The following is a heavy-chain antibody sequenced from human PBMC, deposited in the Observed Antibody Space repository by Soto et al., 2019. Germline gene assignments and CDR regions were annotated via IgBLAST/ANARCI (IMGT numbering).Heavy chain of an antibody. CDR2: IIPIFGTA. CDR1: GDTFNKYA. Sequence: QVQLEQSGAEVKTLGSSVKVSCKASGDTFNKYAISWVRQAPGQGLEWMGGIIPIFGTANYAPQLQDRFTITADEATSTAYMELTSLKSDDTAVYFCARGARFLEWLSFDHWGQGTLVTVSS. D-gene: IGHD3-3*01. V-gene: IGHV1-69*12. CDR3: ARGARFLEWLSFDH. J-gene: IGHJ4*02.